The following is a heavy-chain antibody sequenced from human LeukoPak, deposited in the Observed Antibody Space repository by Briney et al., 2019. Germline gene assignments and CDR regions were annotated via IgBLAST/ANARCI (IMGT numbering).Heavy chain of an antibody. Sequence: GGSLRLSCAASGFTFSSYWMHWVRQAPGKGLVWVSYISGDGSSTTYADSVKGRFTISRDNAKNTLDLQMNSLRAEDTAVYYCARPYYVAANYYFDYWGQGTLVTVSS. CDR1: GFTFSSYW. J-gene: IGHJ4*02. D-gene: IGHD1-26*01. CDR2: ISGDGSST. V-gene: IGHV3-74*01. CDR3: ARPYYVAANYYFDY.